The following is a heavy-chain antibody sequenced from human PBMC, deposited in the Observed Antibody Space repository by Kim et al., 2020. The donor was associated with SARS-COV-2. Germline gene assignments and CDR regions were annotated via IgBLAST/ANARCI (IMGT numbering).Heavy chain of an antibody. V-gene: IGHV1-18*04. D-gene: IGHD5-12*01. CDR1: GYTFTSYG. Sequence: ASVKVSCKASGYTFTSYGISRVRQAPGQGLEWMGWISAYNGNTNYAQKLQGRVTMTTDTSTSTAYMELRSLRSDDTAVYYCARDSVGLMVAPQPLQYYYYGMDVWGQGTTVTVSS. CDR2: ISAYNGNT. CDR3: ARDSVGLMVAPQPLQYYYYGMDV. J-gene: IGHJ6*02.